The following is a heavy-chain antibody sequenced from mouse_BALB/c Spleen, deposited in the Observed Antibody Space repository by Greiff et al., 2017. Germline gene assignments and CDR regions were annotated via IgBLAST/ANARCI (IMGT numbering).Heavy chain of an antibody. D-gene: IGHD2-1*01. Sequence: EVQLQQSGPELVKPGASVKIPCKASGYTFTDYNMDWVKQSHGKSLEWIGDINPNNGGTIYNQKFKGKATLTVDKSSSTAYMELRSLTSEDTAVYYCARRGNYGLWYFDVWGAGTTVTVSS. J-gene: IGHJ1*01. CDR3: ARRGNYGLWYFDV. CDR2: INPNNGGT. V-gene: IGHV1-18*01. CDR1: GYTFTDYN.